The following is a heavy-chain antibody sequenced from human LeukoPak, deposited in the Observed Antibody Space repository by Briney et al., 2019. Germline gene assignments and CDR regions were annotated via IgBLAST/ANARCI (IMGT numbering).Heavy chain of an antibody. V-gene: IGHV4-59*01. J-gene: IGHJ6*02. CDR1: GGSISTYY. Sequence: PSETLSLTCTVSGGSISTYYWSWIRQPPGKGLEWIGYIYYSGNTIYNSSLKSRVTISVDKSKNQFSLKLSSVTAADTAVYYCARSYSSSGYYYYGMDLWSQGTTVTVSS. CDR3: ARSYSSSGYYYYGMDL. D-gene: IGHD6-6*01. CDR2: IYYSGNT.